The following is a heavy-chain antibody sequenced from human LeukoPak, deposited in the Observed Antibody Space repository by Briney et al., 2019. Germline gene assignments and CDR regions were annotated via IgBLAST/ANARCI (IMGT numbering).Heavy chain of an antibody. CDR3: ARHDRIQLWLLLDY. CDR1: EFTFSSYA. D-gene: IGHD5-18*01. J-gene: IGHJ4*02. V-gene: IGHV3-30*04. CDR2: ISYDGSNK. Sequence: GGSLRPSCAASEFTFSSYAMHWVRQAPGKGLEWVAVISYDGSNKYYADSVKGRFTISRDNSKNTLYLQMNSLRAEDTAVYYCARHDRIQLWLLLDYWGQGTLVTVSS.